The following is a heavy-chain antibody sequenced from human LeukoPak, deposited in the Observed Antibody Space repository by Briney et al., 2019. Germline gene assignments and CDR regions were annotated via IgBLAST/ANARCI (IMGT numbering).Heavy chain of an antibody. J-gene: IGHJ3*02. Sequence: PSETLSLTCTVSGGSISSGGYYWSWIRQHPGKGLGWIGYIYYSGSTYYNPSLKSRVTISVDTSKNQFSLKLSSVTAADTAVYYCASARGQYYYDSSAPDAFDIWGQGTMVTVSS. CDR2: IYYSGST. D-gene: IGHD3-22*01. CDR3: ASARGQYYYDSSAPDAFDI. CDR1: GGSISSGGYY. V-gene: IGHV4-31*03.